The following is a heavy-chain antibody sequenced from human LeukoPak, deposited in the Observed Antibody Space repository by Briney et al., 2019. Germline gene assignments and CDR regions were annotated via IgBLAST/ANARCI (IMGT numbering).Heavy chain of an antibody. V-gene: IGHV4-59*01. Sequence: SETLSLTCTVSGGSISNYYWSWIRQPPGKGLEWIGYIYYSGSTNYNPSLKSRVTMSVDTSKNQFSLKQSSVTAADTAVYYCARYDFNKFFDYWGQGTLVTVSS. CDR1: GGSISNYY. CDR2: IYYSGST. J-gene: IGHJ4*02. CDR3: ARYDFNKFFDY. D-gene: IGHD3-3*01.